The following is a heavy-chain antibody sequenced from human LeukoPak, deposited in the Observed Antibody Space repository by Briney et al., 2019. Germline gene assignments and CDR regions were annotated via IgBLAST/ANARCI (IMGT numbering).Heavy chain of an antibody. Sequence: GGSLKLSCAASGFTFSNFAMSWVRQAPGKGLEWVSTISGGGDITHYADSVKGRFTISRDNSKDTLFLQVNSLRAEDTAVYYCARDRPICDILTGYYPPPLDYWGQGTLVTVSS. CDR3: ARDRPICDILTGYYPPPLDY. D-gene: IGHD3-9*01. CDR1: GFTFSNFA. V-gene: IGHV3-23*01. J-gene: IGHJ4*02. CDR2: ISGGGDIT.